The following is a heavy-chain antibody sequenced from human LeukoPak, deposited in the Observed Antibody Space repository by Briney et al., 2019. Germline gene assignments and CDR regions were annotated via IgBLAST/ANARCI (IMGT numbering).Heavy chain of an antibody. Sequence: GGSLRLSCAASGFSFSSYWMTWVRQAPGKGLEWVSSISSSGTYIYYADSVKGRFTISRDNAKNSLYLQMNSLRAEDTSVYYCALAIGRVVGTFDYWGQGTLVTVSS. J-gene: IGHJ4*02. D-gene: IGHD3-22*01. CDR1: GFSFSSYW. V-gene: IGHV3-21*01. CDR2: ISSSGTYI. CDR3: ALAIGRVVGTFDY.